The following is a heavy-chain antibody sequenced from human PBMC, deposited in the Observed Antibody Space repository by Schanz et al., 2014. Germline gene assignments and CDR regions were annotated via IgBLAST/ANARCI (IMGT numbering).Heavy chain of an antibody. J-gene: IGHJ3*02. D-gene: IGHD3-10*01. CDR3: AKGRFGELSAFDI. CDR1: TFTFSSDW. CDR2: ISGDHRNT. V-gene: IGHV3-23*04. Sequence: EVQLVESGGGWVQPGGSLRLSCAASTFTFSSDWMSWVRQAPGKGLEWVSSISGDHRNTFYADSVKGRFTISRDNSKNTLYLQMNSLRAEDTAVYYCAKGRFGELSAFDIWGQGTMVTVSS.